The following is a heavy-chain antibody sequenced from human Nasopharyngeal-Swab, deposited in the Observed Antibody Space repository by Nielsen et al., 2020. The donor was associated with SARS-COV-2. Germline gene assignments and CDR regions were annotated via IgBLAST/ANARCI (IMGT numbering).Heavy chain of an antibody. D-gene: IGHD4-11*01. CDR2: ISSSGSTI. V-gene: IGHV3-48*03. Sequence: VRQAPGKGLEWVSYISSSGSTIYYADSVKGRFTISRDNAKNSLYLQMNSLRAEDTAVYYCARTSPVYSDYDAFDIWGQGTMVTVSS. CDR3: ARTSPVYSDYDAFDI. J-gene: IGHJ3*02.